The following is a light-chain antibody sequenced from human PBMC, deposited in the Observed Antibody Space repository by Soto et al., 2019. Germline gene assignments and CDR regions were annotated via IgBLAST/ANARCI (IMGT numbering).Light chain of an antibody. CDR2: DAS. Sequence: DMQMTQSPSTLSASVGDRVTITCQASQSIGTWLAWYQQKPGKAPDLLIYDASTLQTGVPSRFSGSGAGTEFTLTITSLQPDDLATYYCQQYDTYPLSFGGGTGVEIK. CDR3: QQYDTYPLS. CDR1: QSIGTW. J-gene: IGKJ4*01. V-gene: IGKV1-5*01.